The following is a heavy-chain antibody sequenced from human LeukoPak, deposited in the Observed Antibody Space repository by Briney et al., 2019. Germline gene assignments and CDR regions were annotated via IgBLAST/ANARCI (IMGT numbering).Heavy chain of an antibody. Sequence: ASVKVSCKASGYTFTGYYMHWVRQAPGQGLEWMGWINPNSGGTNYAQKFQGWVTMTRNTSINTAYMELSSLRSEDTAVYYCARAAVATRRGSWFDPWGQGTLVTVSS. CDR2: INPNSGGT. J-gene: IGHJ5*02. CDR3: ARAAVATRRGSWFDP. V-gene: IGHV1-2*04. D-gene: IGHD5-12*01. CDR1: GYTFTGYY.